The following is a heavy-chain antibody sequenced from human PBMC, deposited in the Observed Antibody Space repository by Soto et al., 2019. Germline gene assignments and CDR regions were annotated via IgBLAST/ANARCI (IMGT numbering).Heavy chain of an antibody. CDR2: ISGSGGST. V-gene: IGHV3-23*01. D-gene: IGHD2-15*01. CDR3: AKDGGGTCYIGCWFDP. CDR1: VLTFIRDA. Sequence: GWSLRLSCAASVLTFIRDAMSWVRQAPGKGLEWVSGISGSGGSTYYADSVEGRFTISRDNSKNTLYLQMNSLRAEDTAVYYCAKDGGGTCYIGCWFDPWGQGTLVTVSS. J-gene: IGHJ5*02.